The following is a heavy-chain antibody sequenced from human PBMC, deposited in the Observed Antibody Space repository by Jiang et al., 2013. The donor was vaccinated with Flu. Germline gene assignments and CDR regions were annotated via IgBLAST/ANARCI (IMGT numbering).Heavy chain of an antibody. CDR2: IYYSGST. D-gene: IGHD3-3*01. Sequence: GSGLVKPSETLSLTCTVSGGSISSSSYYWGWIRQPPGKGLEWIGSIYYSGSTYYNPSLKSRVTISVDTSKNQFSLKLSSVTAADTAVYYCARLPEVAVWSGYRDAFDIWGQGTMVTVSS. CDR1: GGSISSSSYY. V-gene: IGHV4-39*01. J-gene: IGHJ3*02. CDR3: ARLPEVAVWSGYRDAFDI.